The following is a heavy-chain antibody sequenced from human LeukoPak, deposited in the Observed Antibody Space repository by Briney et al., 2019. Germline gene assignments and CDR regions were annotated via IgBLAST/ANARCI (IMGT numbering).Heavy chain of an antibody. CDR3: ARVYGGWSGNFDY. CDR2: ISYDGSNK. D-gene: IGHD6-19*01. CDR1: GFTFSSYA. V-gene: IGHV3-30-3*01. J-gene: IGHJ4*02. Sequence: PGGSLRLSCAASGFTFSSYAMHWVRQAPGKGLERVAVISYDGSNKYYADSVKGRFTISRDNSKNTLYLQMNSLRAEDTAMYYCARVYGGWSGNFDYWGQGTLVTVSS.